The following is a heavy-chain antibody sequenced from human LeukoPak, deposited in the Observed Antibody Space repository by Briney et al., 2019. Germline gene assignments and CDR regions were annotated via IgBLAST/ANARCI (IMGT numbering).Heavy chain of an antibody. J-gene: IGHJ6*02. CDR2: ISYDGSKK. D-gene: IGHD2-8*01. CDR3: AKDLGYCTNGVCQYYYYGMDV. V-gene: IGHV3-30*18. CDR1: GFTFSSYG. Sequence: GGSLRLSCAASGFTFSSYGMHWVRQAPGKGLEWVAVISYDGSKKYYADSVKGRFTISRDNSKNTLYLQMNSLRAEDTAVYYCAKDLGYCTNGVCQYYYYGMDVWGQGPTVTVSS.